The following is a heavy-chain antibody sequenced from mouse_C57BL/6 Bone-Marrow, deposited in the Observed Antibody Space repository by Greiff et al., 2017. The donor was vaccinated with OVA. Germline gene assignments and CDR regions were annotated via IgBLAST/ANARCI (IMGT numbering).Heavy chain of an antibody. V-gene: IGHV1-81*01. CDR2: IYPRSGNT. J-gene: IGHJ3*01. D-gene: IGHD4-1*01. CDR1: GYTFTSYG. CDR3: ARGYWDGFAY. Sequence: QVQLQQSGAELARPGASVKLSCKASGYTFTSYGISWVKQRTGQGLEWIGEIYPRSGNTYYNEKFKGKATLTADKSSSTAYMELRSLTSEDAAVYFCARGYWDGFAYWGQGTLVTVSA.